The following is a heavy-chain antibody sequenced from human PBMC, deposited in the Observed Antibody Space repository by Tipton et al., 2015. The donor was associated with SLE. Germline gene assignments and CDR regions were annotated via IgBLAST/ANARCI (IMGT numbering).Heavy chain of an antibody. CDR1: GGSISSSSYY. CDR3: VRINSGASRLFDY. Sequence: TLSLTCTVSGGSISSSSYYWTWIRQPPGKGLEWIGSIHHSGDTYYNPSLKSRLTISMDTSKNQFSLRLRSVTAADTAVYYCVRINSGASRLFDYWGQGMLVAVSS. D-gene: IGHD1-26*01. J-gene: IGHJ4*02. V-gene: IGHV4-39*07. CDR2: IHHSGDT.